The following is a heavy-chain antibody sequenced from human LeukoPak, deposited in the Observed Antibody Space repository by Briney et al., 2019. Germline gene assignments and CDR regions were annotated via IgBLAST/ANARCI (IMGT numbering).Heavy chain of an antibody. Sequence: GGSLRLSCAASGFTFSSYSMHWVRQAPGEGLECVTGISGSGGRTYNAASVKGRFPISRDNSKNTVYMQMNSLRAEDTAVYYCAKDRSYGAFEIWGQGTMVTVSS. CDR1: GFTFSSYS. CDR3: AKDRSYGAFEI. D-gene: IGHD3-10*01. CDR2: ISGSGGRT. V-gene: IGHV3-23*01. J-gene: IGHJ3*02.